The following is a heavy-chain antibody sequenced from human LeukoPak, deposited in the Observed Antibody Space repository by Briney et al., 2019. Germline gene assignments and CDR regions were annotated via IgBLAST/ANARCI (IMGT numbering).Heavy chain of an antibody. CDR3: ARWGWELPQSDY. V-gene: IGHV4-61*02. Sequence: SQTLSLTCTVSGGSISSGSYYWSWIRQPAGKGLEWIGRIYTSGSTNYNPSLKSRVTISVDTSKNQFSLKLSSVTAADTAVYYCARWGWELPQSDYWGQGTLVTVSS. CDR1: GGSISSGSYY. J-gene: IGHJ4*02. D-gene: IGHD1-26*01. CDR2: IYTSGST.